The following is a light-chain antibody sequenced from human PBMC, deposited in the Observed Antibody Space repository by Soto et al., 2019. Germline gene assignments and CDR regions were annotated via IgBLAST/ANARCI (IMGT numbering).Light chain of an antibody. J-gene: IGLJ2*01. CDR2: YKSDSDK. CDR1: SGINVGTYR. CDR3: LILHSSAVV. Sequence: QSVLTQPSSLSASPGASASLTCTLRSGINVGTYRIYWYQQKPGSPPQYLLRYKSDSDKHQGSGVPSRLSGSKDASAIAGILLISGLQSEDEADYSCLILHSSAVVFGGGTKLTVL. V-gene: IGLV5-45*02.